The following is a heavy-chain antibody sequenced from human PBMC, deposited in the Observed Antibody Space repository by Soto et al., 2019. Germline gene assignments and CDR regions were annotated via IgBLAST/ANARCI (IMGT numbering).Heavy chain of an antibody. CDR3: AREGGSGSSSRWWFDP. V-gene: IGHV1-3*01. CDR1: GYTFTSYA. Sequence: ASVKVSCKASGYTFTSYAMHWVRQAPGQRLEWMGWINAGNGNTKYSQKFQGRVTITRDTSASTAYMELSSLRSEDTAVYYCAREGGSGSSSRWWFDPWGQGTLVTVSS. CDR2: INAGNGNT. D-gene: IGHD3-10*01. J-gene: IGHJ5*02.